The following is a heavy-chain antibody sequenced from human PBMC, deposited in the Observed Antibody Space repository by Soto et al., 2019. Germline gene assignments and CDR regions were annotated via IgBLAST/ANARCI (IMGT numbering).Heavy chain of an antibody. CDR3: VRGLGNSDH. Sequence: EVQLVESGGGLVQPGGSLRLSCVASGFTFSSYWMHWVRQVPGKEPVWVSFIDSYGSSTKYADSVSGRFTISRANAKNTLYLLMNSLRVEDTAVYYCVRGLGNSDHWGKGTMVTVSS. CDR2: IDSYGSST. V-gene: IGHV3-74*03. J-gene: IGHJ4*02. CDR1: GFTFSSYW.